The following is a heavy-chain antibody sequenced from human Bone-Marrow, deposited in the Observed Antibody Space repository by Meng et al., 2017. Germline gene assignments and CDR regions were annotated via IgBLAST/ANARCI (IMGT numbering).Heavy chain of an antibody. D-gene: IGHD3-9*01. CDR2: IYYSRST. V-gene: IGHV4-59*01. CDR3: ARVGQLRYFDWLRGYWYFDL. J-gene: IGHJ2*01. CDR1: DGSISSYY. Sequence: LRESGHGLAEHTKTLSFICLSSDGSISSYYWSWIRQPPGKGLEWIGYIYYSRSTNYNTSLKSRVNISVDTSKNQFTLKLSSVTAADTAVYYCARVGQLRYFDWLRGYWYFDLWGRGTLVTVSS.